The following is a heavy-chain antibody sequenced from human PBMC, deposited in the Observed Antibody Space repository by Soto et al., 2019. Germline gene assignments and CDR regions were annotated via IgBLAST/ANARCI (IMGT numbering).Heavy chain of an antibody. Sequence: GGSLRLSCTVSGFAFNNYGINWVRQAPGKGLEWVSSISKSDYTYYSDSVKGRFTISRDNAKNSVSLQMNTLRVEDTAVYYCARDIEENQLLYDALDIWGQGTMVTVSS. CDR1: GFAFNNYG. V-gene: IGHV3-21*01. D-gene: IGHD2-2*01. CDR2: ISKSDYT. CDR3: ARDIEENQLLYDALDI. J-gene: IGHJ3*02.